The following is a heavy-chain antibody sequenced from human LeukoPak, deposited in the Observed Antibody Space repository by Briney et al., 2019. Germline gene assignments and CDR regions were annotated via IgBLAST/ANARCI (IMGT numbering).Heavy chain of an antibody. D-gene: IGHD3-16*02. J-gene: IGHJ4*02. Sequence: SWIRQHPGEGLEWIGYISYSGSTYYHPSLKSRVTISVGTSKNQFSLKLSSVTAADTAVYYCARGRVGGSYRQNLDYWGQGTLVTVSS. CDR3: ARGRVGGSYRQNLDY. V-gene: IGHV4-31*02. CDR2: ISYSGST.